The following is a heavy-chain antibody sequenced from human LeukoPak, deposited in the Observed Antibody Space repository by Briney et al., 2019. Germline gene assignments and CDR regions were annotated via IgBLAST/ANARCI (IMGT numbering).Heavy chain of an antibody. J-gene: IGHJ5*02. CDR3: ARDRSGLTGYFRNWFDP. CDR2: TYYRSKWYN. CDR1: GDSVSSNSAA. D-gene: IGHD3-9*01. Sequence: SQTLSLTCAISGDSVSSNSAAWNWIWQSPSRGLEWLGRTYYRSKWYNDYAVSVKSRITINPDTSKNQFSLQLNSVTPEDTAVYYCARDRSGLTGYFRNWFDPWGQGTLVTVSS. V-gene: IGHV6-1*01.